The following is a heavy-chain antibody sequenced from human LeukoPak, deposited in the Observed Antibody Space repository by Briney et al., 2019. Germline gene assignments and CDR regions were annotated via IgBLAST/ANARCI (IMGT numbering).Heavy chain of an antibody. CDR2: IYYSGST. CDR3: ARRSPPSQWLAREAFFDY. V-gene: IGHV4-59*08. J-gene: IGHJ4*02. Sequence: SETLSLTCTVSGGSISSYYWSWIRQPPGKGLEWIGYIYYSGSTNYNPSLKSRVTISVDTSKNQFSLKLSSVTAADTAVYYCARRSPPSQWLAREAFFDYWGQGTLVTVSS. D-gene: IGHD6-19*01. CDR1: GGSISSYY.